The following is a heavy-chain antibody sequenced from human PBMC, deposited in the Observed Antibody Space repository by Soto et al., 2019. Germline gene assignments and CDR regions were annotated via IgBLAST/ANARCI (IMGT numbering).Heavy chain of an antibody. Sequence: ASLLISCGSSGFSVTSLGVHGVRHSPGKRLECIGWIVVGSGNTNYAQKFQERVSIKRDVSTSTAYLELSSLRSEDTAVYYCAAVGRNYDSSGYYYLSRFDYWGQGTLVSVSS. J-gene: IGHJ4*02. V-gene: IGHV1-58*01. CDR3: AAVGRNYDSSGYYYLSRFDY. CDR1: GFSVTSLG. D-gene: IGHD3-22*01. CDR2: IVVGSGNT.